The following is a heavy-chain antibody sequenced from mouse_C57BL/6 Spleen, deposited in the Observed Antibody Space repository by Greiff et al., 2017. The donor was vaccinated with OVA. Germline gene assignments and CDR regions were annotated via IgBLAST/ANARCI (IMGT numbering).Heavy chain of an antibody. CDR2: IHPNSGST. CDR3: ARERNMDYYAMDY. V-gene: IGHV1-64*01. J-gene: IGHJ4*01. CDR1: GYTFTSYW. Sequence: QVQLKQPGAELVKPGASVKLSCKASGYTFTSYWMHWVKQRPGQGLEWIGMIHPNSGSTKYNEKFKSKATLTVEKSSSTAYMQLSSLTSEDSAVYYCARERNMDYYAMDYWGQGTSVTVSS.